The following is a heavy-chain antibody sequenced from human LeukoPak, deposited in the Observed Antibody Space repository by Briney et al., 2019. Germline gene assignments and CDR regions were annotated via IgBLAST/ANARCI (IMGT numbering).Heavy chain of an antibody. D-gene: IGHD3-3*01. Sequence: PGGSLRLSCAASGFTFSSYGMHWVRQAPGKGLEWVAFIRYDGSNKYYADSVKGRFTISRDNSKNTLYLQMNSLRAEDTAVYYCARTYDFGIGPPGDAFDNWGQGTLVTVFS. J-gene: IGHJ3*02. CDR3: ARTYDFGIGPPGDAFDN. CDR1: GFTFSSYG. CDR2: IRYDGSNK. V-gene: IGHV3-30*02.